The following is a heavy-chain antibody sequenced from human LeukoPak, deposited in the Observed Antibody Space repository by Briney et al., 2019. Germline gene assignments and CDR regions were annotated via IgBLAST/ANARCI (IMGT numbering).Heavy chain of an antibody. D-gene: IGHD5-18*01. Sequence: SQTLSLTCTVSGGSISSGGYSLSWIRQHPGKGLEWIGYIYYSGSTYYNPSLKSRVTISVDTSKNQFSLKLSSVTAADTAVYYCARSDTAMRSDYWGQGTLVTVSS. CDR1: GGSISSGGYS. V-gene: IGHV4-31*03. J-gene: IGHJ4*02. CDR3: ARSDTAMRSDY. CDR2: IYYSGST.